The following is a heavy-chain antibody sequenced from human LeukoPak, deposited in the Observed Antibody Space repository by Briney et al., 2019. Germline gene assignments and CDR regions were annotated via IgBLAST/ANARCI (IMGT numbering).Heavy chain of an antibody. D-gene: IGHD2-2*01. V-gene: IGHV4-61*01. CDR3: ARDKLVGYYYGMDV. CDR2: IYYSGST. J-gene: IGHJ6*01. Sequence: SETLSLTCTVSGGSVSSGSYYWSWIRQPPGKGLEWIGYIYYSGSTNYNPSLKSRVTISVDTSKNQFSLKLSSVTAADTAMYYCARDKLVGYYYGMDVWGLRDHGHCLL. CDR1: GGSVSSGSYY.